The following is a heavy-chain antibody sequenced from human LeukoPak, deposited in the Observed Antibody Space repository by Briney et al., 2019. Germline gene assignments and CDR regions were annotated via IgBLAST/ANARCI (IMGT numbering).Heavy chain of an antibody. Sequence: PGGSLRLSCAASGFTFSDYWMHWVRQAPGKGMVWVSRIISDGSSASYADFVKGRFTISRDNAKNTLYLQMNSLKSEDTAVYFCAREGDSSGPDFVYWGQGTLVTVSS. CDR3: AREGDSSGPDFVY. CDR1: GFTFSDYW. V-gene: IGHV3-74*01. D-gene: IGHD6-19*01. J-gene: IGHJ4*02. CDR2: IISDGSSA.